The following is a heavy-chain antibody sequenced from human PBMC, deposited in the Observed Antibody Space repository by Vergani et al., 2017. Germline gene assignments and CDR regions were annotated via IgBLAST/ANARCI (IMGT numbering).Heavy chain of an antibody. Sequence: EVDLVEYGGGLAQPGGSLRLSCEASGITFWKFGMHWVRQGPGKGLEWVSIISDNGGTTYYADSVKGRFIISRDNSKNTLHLQMNSLRADDTAVYYCTKGSRGYTGYFFDYWGQGTMVTVSS. CDR1: GITFWKFG. CDR3: TKGSRGYTGYFFDY. V-gene: IGHV3-23*04. D-gene: IGHD5-12*01. CDR2: ISDNGGTT. J-gene: IGHJ4*03.